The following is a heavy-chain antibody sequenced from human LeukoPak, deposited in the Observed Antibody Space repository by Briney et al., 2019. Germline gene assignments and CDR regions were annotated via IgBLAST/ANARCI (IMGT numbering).Heavy chain of an antibody. CDR1: GGTFNSHI. CDR3: TKVNLRGSQYNWFDP. J-gene: IGHJ5*02. Sequence: SVKVSCKTSGGTFNSHIFSWVRQAPGQGLEWMGRITPVIGSVKYAQKFQGRMTIFADASTTTAYMELNSLTSEDTAVYFCTKVNLRGSQYNWFDPWGQGTLVTVSS. D-gene: IGHD1-26*01. V-gene: IGHV1-69*08. CDR2: ITPVIGSV.